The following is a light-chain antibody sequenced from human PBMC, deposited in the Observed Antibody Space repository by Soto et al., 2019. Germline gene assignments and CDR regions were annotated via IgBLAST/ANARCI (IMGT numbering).Light chain of an antibody. CDR3: QQYGSSPYT. CDR1: QSVSSGY. V-gene: IGKV3-20*01. CDR2: GAS. Sequence: ENVLTQSPVTLSLSPGERGTLSCRASQSVSSGYLAWYQQKPGQAPKLLIYGASTRATDIPDRFSGSGSGTDFTLTISRLEPEDFAVYYCQQYGSSPYTFGQGTKVDIK. J-gene: IGKJ2*01.